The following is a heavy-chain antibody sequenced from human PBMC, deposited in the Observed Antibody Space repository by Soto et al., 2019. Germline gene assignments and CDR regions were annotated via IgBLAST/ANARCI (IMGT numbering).Heavy chain of an antibody. V-gene: IGHV1-18*01. CDR1: GYTFTSYG. CDR2: ISAYNGNT. J-gene: IGHJ4*02. D-gene: IGHD3-3*01. CDR3: ARVTVTYYDVWSGYDSDFDY. Sequence: QVQLVQSGAEVKKPGASVKVSCKASGYTFTSYGISWVRQAPGQGLEWMGWISAYNGNTNYAQKLQGRVTMTTDTSTSTAYMELRSLRSDDTAVYYCARVTVTYYDVWSGYDSDFDYWGQGTLVTVSS.